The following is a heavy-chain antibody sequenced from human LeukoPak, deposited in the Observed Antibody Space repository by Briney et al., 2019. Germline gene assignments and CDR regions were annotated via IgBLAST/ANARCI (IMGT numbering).Heavy chain of an antibody. Sequence: PGRSLRLSCVASGFTFSSYGMHWVRQAPGKGLEWVAVIWYCGSNKSYGDSVKGRFNISRDNSKNTVYLQMNSLRAEDTAVYYCAKDRRRSGGDYHYYYMDVWGKGTTVTVSS. CDR3: AKDRRRSGGDYHYYYMDV. V-gene: IGHV3-33*06. D-gene: IGHD2-21*01. CDR1: GFTFSSYG. CDR2: IWYCGSNK. J-gene: IGHJ6*03.